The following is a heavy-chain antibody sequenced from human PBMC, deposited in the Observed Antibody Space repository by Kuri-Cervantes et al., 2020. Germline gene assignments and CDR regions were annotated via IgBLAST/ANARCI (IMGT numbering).Heavy chain of an antibody. D-gene: IGHD6-19*01. Sequence: ASVKISCKASGYTFTSYAMHWVRQAPGQRLEWMGWINAGNGNTKYSQKFRGRVAITRDTSASTAYMELSSLRSEDTAVYYCAREGIAVAWYAYYYYGMDVWGQGTTVTVSS. J-gene: IGHJ6*02. V-gene: IGHV1-3*01. CDR2: INAGNGNT. CDR3: AREGIAVAWYAYYYYGMDV. CDR1: GYTFTSYA.